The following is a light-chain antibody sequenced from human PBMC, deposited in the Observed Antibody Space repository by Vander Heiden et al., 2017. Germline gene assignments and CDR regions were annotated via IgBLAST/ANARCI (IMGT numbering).Light chain of an antibody. V-gene: IGLV2-8*01. CDR3: AAYAGYNNFL. CDR2: EVN. Sequence: QSALPQPPSASGSPGQSVTISCPATDSDVGDYNLVSWYVQHPGKAPKLMIFEVNTRPSVVPDRVSGSKSGNTASRTVSGLQAEDEGEYFGAAYAGYNNFLVGGGTKLTVL. J-gene: IGLJ2*01. CDR1: DSDVGDYNL.